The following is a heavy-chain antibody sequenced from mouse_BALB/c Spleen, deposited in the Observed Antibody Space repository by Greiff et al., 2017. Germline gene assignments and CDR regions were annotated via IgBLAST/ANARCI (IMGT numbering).Heavy chain of an antibody. CDR2: ISYSGST. J-gene: IGHJ2*01. V-gene: IGHV3-8*02. Sequence: EVQLQQSGPSLVKPSQTLSLTCSVTGDSITSGYWNWIRKFPGNKLEYMGYISYSGSTYYNPSLKSRISITRDTSKNQYYLQLNSVTTEDTATYYCARGYGNRYYFDYWGQGTTLTVSS. CDR1: GDSITSGY. D-gene: IGHD2-1*01. CDR3: ARGYGNRYYFDY.